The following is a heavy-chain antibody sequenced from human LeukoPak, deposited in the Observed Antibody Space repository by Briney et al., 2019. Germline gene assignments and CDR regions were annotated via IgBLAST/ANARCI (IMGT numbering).Heavy chain of an antibody. J-gene: IGHJ4*02. CDR1: GYTFINHG. V-gene: IGHV1-18*01. Sequence: GASVKVSCKASGYTFINHGMSRVRQAPGQGLEWMGWTSTYNTNYIQKLQGRVTMTTDTSTSTAYMELRGLRSDNTAVYYCAKGSSGWSLDYWGQGTLVTVSS. CDR2: TSTYNT. D-gene: IGHD6-19*01. CDR3: AKGSSGWSLDY.